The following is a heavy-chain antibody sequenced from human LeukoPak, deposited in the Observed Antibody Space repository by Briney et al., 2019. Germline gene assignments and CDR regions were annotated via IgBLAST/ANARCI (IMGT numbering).Heavy chain of an antibody. CDR1: GGSISSGGYY. CDR2: IYYSGST. Sequence: SQTLSLTCTVSGGSISSGGYYWSWIRQHPGKGLEWIGYIYYSGSTYYNPSLKSRVTISVDTSKNQFSLKLSSATAADTAVYYCASSTPVTTTYSFDYWGQGTLVTVSS. V-gene: IGHV4-31*03. CDR3: ASSTPVTTTYSFDY. D-gene: IGHD4-17*01. J-gene: IGHJ4*02.